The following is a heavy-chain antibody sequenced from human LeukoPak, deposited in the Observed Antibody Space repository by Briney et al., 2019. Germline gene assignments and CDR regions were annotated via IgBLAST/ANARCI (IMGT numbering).Heavy chain of an antibody. J-gene: IGHJ5*02. CDR1: GYTFTGYY. D-gene: IGHD6-13*01. CDR2: INPDSGGT. CDR3: ARRSPAAGILGWFDP. Sequence: GASVKVSCKASGYTFTGYYMHWVRQAPGQGLEWMGWINPDSGGTNYAQKFQGRVTMTRDTSISTAYMELSRLRSDDTAVYYCARRSPAAGILGWFDPWGQGTLVTVSS. V-gene: IGHV1-2*02.